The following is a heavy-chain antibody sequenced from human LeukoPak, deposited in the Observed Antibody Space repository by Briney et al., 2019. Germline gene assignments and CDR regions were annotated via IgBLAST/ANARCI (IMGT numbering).Heavy chain of an antibody. D-gene: IGHD3-10*01. V-gene: IGHV5-51*01. Sequence: GESLKISCKGSGYSFSTHWIGWVRQLPGKGLEWLGIIYAGDFDTRYSPSFQGQVTISADKSISTAYLQWSSLKASDTAMYYCARKSGGSRGAFDIWGQGTMVTVSS. CDR2: IYAGDFDT. CDR3: ARKSGGSRGAFDI. J-gene: IGHJ3*02. CDR1: GYSFSTHW.